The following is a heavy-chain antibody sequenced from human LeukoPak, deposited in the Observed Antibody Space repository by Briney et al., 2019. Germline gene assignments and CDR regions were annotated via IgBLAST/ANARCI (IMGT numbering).Heavy chain of an antibody. V-gene: IGHV4-34*01. J-gene: IGHJ6*01. CDR2: INHSGGT. Sequence: PSETLSLTCGVYGGSLSGYYWSWIRQSPGKGLEWIGEINHSGGTNYNPSLKSRLTISVDTSNNQFSLRLSFVTAADTAVYYCARRPGGMDVWAQGTTVTVSS. D-gene: IGHD7-27*01. CDR1: GGSLSGYY. CDR3: ARRPGGMDV.